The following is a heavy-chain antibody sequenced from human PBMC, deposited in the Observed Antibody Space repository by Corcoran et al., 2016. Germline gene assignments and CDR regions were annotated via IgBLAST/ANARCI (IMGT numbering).Heavy chain of an antibody. Sequence: QLQLQASGPGLVKPSETLSLTCTVSGGSISSSSYYWGWIRQPPGKGLEWIGSIYYSGSTYYNPSLKSRVTISVDTSKNQFSLKLSSVTAADTAVYYCARDSYWYSNRWFDPWGQGTLVTVSS. D-gene: IGHD4-4*01. V-gene: IGHV4-39*07. CDR2: IYYSGST. CDR3: ARDSYWYSNRWFDP. CDR1: GGSISSSSYY. J-gene: IGHJ5*02.